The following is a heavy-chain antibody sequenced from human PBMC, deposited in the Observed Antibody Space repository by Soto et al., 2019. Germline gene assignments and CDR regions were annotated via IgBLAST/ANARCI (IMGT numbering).Heavy chain of an antibody. CDR3: ARDHRGSGYDLYYYYGMDV. J-gene: IGHJ6*02. CDR2: IYYSGST. Sequence: QVQLQESGPGLVKPSETLSLTCTVSGGSVSSGNYYWSWIRQPPGKGLEWIGYIYYSGSTNYNPSLTSRVTISVDTSKNQFSLKLTSVTAADTAVYYCARDHRGSGYDLYYYYGMDVWGQGTTVTVSS. CDR1: GGSVSSGNYY. D-gene: IGHD5-12*01. V-gene: IGHV4-61*01.